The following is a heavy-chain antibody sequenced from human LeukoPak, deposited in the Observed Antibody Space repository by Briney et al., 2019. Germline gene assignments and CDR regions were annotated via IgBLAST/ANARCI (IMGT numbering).Heavy chain of an antibody. D-gene: IGHD5-18*01. J-gene: IGHJ5*02. CDR1: GGSISSYY. CDR3: ARALPHRRLMDTTMEQHWFDP. Sequence: SETLSLTCTVSGGSISSYYWSWIRQPPGKGLEWIGYIYYSGSTNYNPSLKSRVTISVKTSKNQFSLKLSSVTAADTAVYYCARALPHRRLMDTTMEQHWFDPWGQGTLVTVSS. CDR2: IYYSGST. V-gene: IGHV4-59*01.